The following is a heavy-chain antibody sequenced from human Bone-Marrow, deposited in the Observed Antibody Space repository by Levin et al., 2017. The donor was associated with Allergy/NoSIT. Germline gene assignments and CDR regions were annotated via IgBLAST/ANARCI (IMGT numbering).Heavy chain of an antibody. J-gene: IGHJ6*02. D-gene: IGHD6-13*01. CDR2: ISGYNGNT. V-gene: IGHV1-18*01. CDR1: GYTFTSYG. Sequence: ASVKVSCRASGYTFTSYGISWVRQAPGQGLEWMGWISGYNGNTTFAENFQGRVTMTAEASTNTVYLELRSLKPDDTAVYYCARQFFSIAAAPYYYGMDVWGHGTTVTVAS. CDR3: ARQFFSIAAAPYYYGMDV.